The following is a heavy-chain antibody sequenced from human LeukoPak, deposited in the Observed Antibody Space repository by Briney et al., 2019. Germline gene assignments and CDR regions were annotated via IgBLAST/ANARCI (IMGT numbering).Heavy chain of an antibody. CDR1: GFTFSSYT. CDR3: ARGFTEYRLIFVGSMDV. CDR2: ISGSSDDI. V-gene: IGHV3-21*05. J-gene: IGHJ6*03. D-gene: IGHD2-2*01. Sequence: GGSLRLSCAASGFTFSSYTMNWVRQSPEKGLEYISYISGSSDDIYYAGSVKGRFTISRDDARNSLYLQMNSLRAEDTAVYYCARGFTEYRLIFVGSMDVWGKGTTVTVSS.